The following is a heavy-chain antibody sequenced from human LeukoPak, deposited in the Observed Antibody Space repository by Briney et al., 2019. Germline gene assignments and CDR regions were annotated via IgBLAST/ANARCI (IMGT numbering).Heavy chain of an antibody. J-gene: IGHJ6*03. Sequence: GASVKVSCKASGYTFTGYYMHWVRQAPGQGLEWMGWINPNSGGTNYAQKFQGRVTMTRDTSISTAYMELSRLRSDDTAVYYCARSEAVAAYYYYMSVWGKGTTVTVSS. D-gene: IGHD6-19*01. V-gene: IGHV1-2*02. CDR1: GYTFTGYY. CDR3: ARSEAVAAYYYYMSV. CDR2: INPNSGGT.